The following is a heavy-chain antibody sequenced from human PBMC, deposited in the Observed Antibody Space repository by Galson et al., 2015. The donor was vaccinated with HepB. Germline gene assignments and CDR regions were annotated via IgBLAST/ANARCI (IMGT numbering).Heavy chain of an antibody. CDR1: GFAFSSYW. J-gene: IGHJ4*02. CDR2: IKQDGSEK. V-gene: IGHV3-7*01. CDR3: ARDQHYYGSGSYYSGGPSDY. Sequence: SLRLSCAASGFAFSSYWMSWVRQAPGKGLEWVANIKQDGSEKYYVDSVKGRFTISRDNAKNSLYLQMNSLRAEDTAVYYCARDQHYYGSGSYYSGGPSDYWGQGTLVTVSS. D-gene: IGHD3-10*01.